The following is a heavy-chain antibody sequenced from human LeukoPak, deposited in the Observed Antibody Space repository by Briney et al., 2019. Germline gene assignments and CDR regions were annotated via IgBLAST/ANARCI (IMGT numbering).Heavy chain of an antibody. D-gene: IGHD2-21*02. Sequence: ASVKVSCKPSGYTFTGNYIHWVRQAPGQGLEWVGWINPNSGGTNYAQKFQGRVTMTRDTSISTAYMELSRLLSGDTAVYYCARGKTMVYCGGDCYRFDNWGQGTLVTVSS. CDR2: INPNSGGT. CDR1: GYTFTGNY. J-gene: IGHJ4*02. V-gene: IGHV1-2*02. CDR3: ARGKTMVYCGGDCYRFDN.